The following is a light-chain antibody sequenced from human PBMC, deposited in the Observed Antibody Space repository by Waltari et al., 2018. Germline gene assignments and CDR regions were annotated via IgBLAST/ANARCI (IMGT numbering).Light chain of an antibody. J-gene: IGLJ2*01. CDR3: AAWDDSLNGVV. Sequence: QSVLTQPPSASGTPGQRVTISCSGSSSNIGSNTVNWYPQPPGTAPKLLIYSNKQRPSVVPELFSASRCGTSASLAISGLQSEDEADYYCAAWDDSLNGVVFGGGTKLTVL. CDR1: SSNIGSNT. V-gene: IGLV1-44*01. CDR2: SNK.